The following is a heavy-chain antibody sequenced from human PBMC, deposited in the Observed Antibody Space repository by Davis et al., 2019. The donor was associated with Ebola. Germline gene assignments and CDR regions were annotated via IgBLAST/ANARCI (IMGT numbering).Heavy chain of an antibody. Sequence: ASVKVSCKASGYTFTSYDINWVRQTTGQGLEWMGWMNPNSGNTGYAQKFQGRVTMTRNTSISTAYMELSSLRSEDTAVYYCARASIAARPPNLYWYFDLWGRGTLVTVSS. CDR3: ARASIAARPPNLYWYFDL. D-gene: IGHD6-6*01. V-gene: IGHV1-8*01. J-gene: IGHJ2*01. CDR2: MNPNSGNT. CDR1: GYTFTSYD.